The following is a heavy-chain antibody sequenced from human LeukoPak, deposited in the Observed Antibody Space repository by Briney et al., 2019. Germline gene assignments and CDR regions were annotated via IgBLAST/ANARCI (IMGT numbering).Heavy chain of an antibody. Sequence: GGSLRLSCAASGFTFSNAWMSWVRQAPGKGLEWGGRIKSKTDGGTTDYAAPVKGRFTISRADSKNTLYLQMNSLKTEDTAVYYCTRSSGWRHFDYWGQGTLVTVSS. CDR1: GFTFSNAW. J-gene: IGHJ4*02. V-gene: IGHV3-15*01. CDR2: IKSKTDGGTT. CDR3: TRSSGWRHFDY. D-gene: IGHD6-19*01.